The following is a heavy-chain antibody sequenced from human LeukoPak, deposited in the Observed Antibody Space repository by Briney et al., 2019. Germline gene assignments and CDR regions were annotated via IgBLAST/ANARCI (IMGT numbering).Heavy chain of an antibody. CDR1: GYTFTSYY. D-gene: IGHD6-13*01. J-gene: IGHJ4*02. V-gene: IGHV1-3*01. CDR3: TRDKLGSSWRGGFDY. CDR2: INAGNGNT. Sequence: ASVEVSCKASGYTFTSYYMHWVRQAPGQRLEWMGWINAGNGNTKYSQKFQGRVTITRDTSASTAYMELSSLRSEDTAVYYCTRDKLGSSWRGGFDYWGQGTPSPSPQ.